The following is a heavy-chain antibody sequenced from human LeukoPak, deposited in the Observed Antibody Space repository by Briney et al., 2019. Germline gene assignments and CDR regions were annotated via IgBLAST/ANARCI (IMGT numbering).Heavy chain of an antibody. D-gene: IGHD3-10*01. V-gene: IGHV3-30*18. CDR3: AKDFGSGITMVRGVPFYGMDV. CDR1: GFTFSSYG. Sequence: GRSLRLSCAASGFTFSSYGMHWVHQAPGKGLEWVAVISYDGSNKYYADSVKGRFTISRDNSKNTLYLQMNSLRAEDTAVYYCAKDFGSGITMVRGVPFYGMDVWGKGTTVTVSS. J-gene: IGHJ6*04. CDR2: ISYDGSNK.